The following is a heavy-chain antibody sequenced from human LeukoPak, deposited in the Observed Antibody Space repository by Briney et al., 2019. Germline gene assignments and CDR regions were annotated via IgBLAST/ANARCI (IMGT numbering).Heavy chain of an antibody. D-gene: IGHD2-2*01. CDR3: ARGCTSCHYYYYYMDV. V-gene: IGHV4-59*01. J-gene: IGHJ6*03. CDR1: GGSIGSYY. Sequence: SETLSLTCTVSGGSIGSYYWSWIRQPPGKGLEWIGYIYYSGSTNYNPSLKSRVTISVDTSKNQFSLKLSSVTAADTAVYYCARGCTSCHYYYYYMDVWGKGTTVTVSS. CDR2: IYYSGST.